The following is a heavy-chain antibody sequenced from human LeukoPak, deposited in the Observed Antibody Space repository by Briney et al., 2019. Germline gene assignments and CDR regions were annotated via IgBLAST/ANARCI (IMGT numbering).Heavy chain of an antibody. J-gene: IGHJ3*02. CDR2: ISSSGTYI. CDR3: VSGNDPDYVWGTYRLDAFDI. CDR1: GYTFSDYS. Sequence: PGGSLRLSCAASGYTFSDYSANWARQVPGKGLEWASSISSSGTYIYYADSVKGRFTISRDNAKNSLFLQMNSLRAEDTAVYYCVSGNDPDYVWGTYRLDAFDIWGEGTMVIVSS. V-gene: IGHV3-21*01. D-gene: IGHD3-16*02.